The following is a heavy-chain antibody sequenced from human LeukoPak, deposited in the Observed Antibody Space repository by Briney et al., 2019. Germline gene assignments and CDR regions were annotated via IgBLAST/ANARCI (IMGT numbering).Heavy chain of an antibody. V-gene: IGHV4-34*01. D-gene: IGHD1-26*01. CDR3: ARDHGYSGTYSWFDP. CDR2: INHSGST. J-gene: IGHJ5*02. Sequence: KPSETLSLTCAVYGGSFSGYYWSWIRQPPGKGLEWIGEINHSGSTNYNPSLKSRVTISVDTSKNQFSLKLSSVTAADTAVYYCARDHGYSGTYSWFDPWGQGTLVTVSS. CDR1: GGSFSGYY.